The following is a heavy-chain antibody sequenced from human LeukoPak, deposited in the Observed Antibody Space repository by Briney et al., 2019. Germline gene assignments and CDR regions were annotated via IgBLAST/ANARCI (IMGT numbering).Heavy chain of an antibody. CDR1: GFTVSNNY. J-gene: IGHJ1*01. CDR3: ARAYDSSGYWPEYFHH. CDR2: IYGGGST. V-gene: IGHV3-53*04. Sequence: GGPLRRSCAASGFTVSNNYMSWVRQAPGKGLEWVSIIYGGGSTYYADSVNGRFTISRHNSKNTLFLQMNSLRTEDTAVYYCARAYDSSGYWPEYFHHWGQGTLVTVSS. D-gene: IGHD3-22*01.